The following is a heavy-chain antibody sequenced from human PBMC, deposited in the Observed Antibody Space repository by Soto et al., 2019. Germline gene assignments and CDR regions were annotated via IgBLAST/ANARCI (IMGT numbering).Heavy chain of an antibody. J-gene: IGHJ6*01. CDR3: ARSRGTWVVEYKKDV. D-gene: IGHD1-1*01. Sequence: EVQLVESGRGLLQPGGSLRLSCAASEFTFISYWMHWVRQGPGEGLVWVSRIMSDGSGTTYADSVKVRFKISRDNAKNPLYLQMTTLRDEDTAVYHCARSRGTWVVEYKKDVRRQGTTVTVSS. V-gene: IGHV3-74*01. CDR1: EFTFISYW. CDR2: IMSDGSGT.